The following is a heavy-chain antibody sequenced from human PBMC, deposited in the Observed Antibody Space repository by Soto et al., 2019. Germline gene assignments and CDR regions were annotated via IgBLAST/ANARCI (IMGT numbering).Heavy chain of an antibody. J-gene: IGHJ5*02. Sequence: GASVTVSCKASGGTYSSYTIIWVRQAPGQGLEWMGRIIPILGIANYAQKFQGRVTITADKSTSTAYMELSSLRSEDTAVYYCARGSCSSTSCYGWFDPWGQGTLVTVSS. CDR2: IIPILGIA. V-gene: IGHV1-69*02. D-gene: IGHD2-2*01. CDR1: GGTYSSYT. CDR3: ARGSCSSTSCYGWFDP.